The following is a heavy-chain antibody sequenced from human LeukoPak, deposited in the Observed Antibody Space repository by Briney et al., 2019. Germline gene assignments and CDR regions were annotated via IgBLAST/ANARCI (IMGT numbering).Heavy chain of an antibody. J-gene: IGHJ4*02. D-gene: IGHD3-3*01. V-gene: IGHV3-23*01. CDR3: AKQDHDFWSGYSYYFDY. CDR1: GFTFSSYA. CDR2: ISGSGGST. Sequence: AGGSLRLSCAASGFTFSSYAMSWGRQAPGEGLEWVSAISGSGGSTYYADSVKGRFTISRDNSKNTLYLQMNSLRAEDTAVYYCAKQDHDFWSGYSYYFDYWGQGTLVTVSS.